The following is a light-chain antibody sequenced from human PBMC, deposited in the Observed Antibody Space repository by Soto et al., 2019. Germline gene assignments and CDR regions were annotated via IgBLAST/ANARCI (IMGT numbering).Light chain of an antibody. CDR3: CSYVGATTYV. CDR1: SGHSSYA. Sequence: QPVLTQSPSASASLGASVKLTCTLSSGHSSYAIAWHQQQPEKGPRYLMKLNSDGSHSKGDGIPDRFSGSSSGAERYLTISSLQSEDEAEYYCCSYVGATTYVFGSGTKLTVL. J-gene: IGLJ1*01. V-gene: IGLV4-69*01. CDR2: LNSDGSH.